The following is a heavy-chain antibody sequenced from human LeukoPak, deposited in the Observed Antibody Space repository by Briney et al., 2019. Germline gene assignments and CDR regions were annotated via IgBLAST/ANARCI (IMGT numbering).Heavy chain of an antibody. CDR2: IYYSGST. V-gene: IGHV4-59*01. J-gene: IGHJ4*02. CDR3: ARVMAAASYYFDY. D-gene: IGHD2-15*01. CDR1: GGSISSYY. Sequence: PSETLSLTCTVSGGSISSYYWSWIRQPPRKGLEWIGYIYYSGSTNYNPSLKSRVTISVDTSKNQFSLKLSSVTAADTAVYYCARVMAAASYYFDYWGQGTLVTVSS.